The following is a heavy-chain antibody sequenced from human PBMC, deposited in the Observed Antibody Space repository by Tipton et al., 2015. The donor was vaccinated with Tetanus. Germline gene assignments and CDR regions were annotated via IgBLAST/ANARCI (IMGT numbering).Heavy chain of an antibody. CDR2: IYPGDSDT. J-gene: IGHJ4*02. CDR1: GYIFNNYW. Sequence: MQLVQSGGEVKKPGESLKISCKGSGYIFNNYWIGWVRQKPGKGLEWMGIIYPGDSDTRYSPSFQGQVTISVDKSINTGYLQWSSLKASDTSMFYCARAHCADGVCNFDFWGQGALVTVAS. CDR3: ARAHCADGVCNFDF. D-gene: IGHD2-8*01. V-gene: IGHV5-51*01.